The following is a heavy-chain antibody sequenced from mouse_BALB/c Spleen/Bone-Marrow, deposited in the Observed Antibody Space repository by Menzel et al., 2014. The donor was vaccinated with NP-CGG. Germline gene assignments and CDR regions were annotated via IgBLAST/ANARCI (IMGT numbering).Heavy chain of an antibody. J-gene: IGHJ4*01. D-gene: IGHD2-1*01. V-gene: IGHV1-77*01. CDR2: IYPGSGST. CDR1: GYTFTDYV. CDR3: ARGGNFAAMDY. Sequence: VQLQQSGPELVKPGTSVKMSCKASGYTFTDYVIIRVKQRTGQGLEWIGEIYPGSGSTSCNEKFKDKATLTADKSSNTTYMQLSSLTSEGSAVYFCARGGNFAAMDYWGQGTSVTVSS.